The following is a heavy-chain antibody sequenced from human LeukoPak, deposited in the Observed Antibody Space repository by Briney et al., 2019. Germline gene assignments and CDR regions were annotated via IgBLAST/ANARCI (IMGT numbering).Heavy chain of an antibody. CDR2: IYSGGST. D-gene: IGHD4-17*01. CDR1: GFTVSSNY. J-gene: IGHJ3*02. V-gene: IGHV3-53*01. Sequence: GGSLRLSCAASGFTVSSNYMSWVRQAPGKGLEWVSVIYSGGSTYYADSVKGRFTISRDNSKNTLYLQMNSLRAEDTAVYYCARDQTVPPGDAFDIWGQGTMVTVSS. CDR3: ARDQTVPPGDAFDI.